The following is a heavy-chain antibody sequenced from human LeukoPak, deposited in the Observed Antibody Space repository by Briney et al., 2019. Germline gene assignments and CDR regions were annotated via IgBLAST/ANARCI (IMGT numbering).Heavy chain of an antibody. D-gene: IGHD4-11*01. J-gene: IGHJ5*02. Sequence: ASVRVSCKASGYTFTGYYMHWVRQAPGQGLEWMGGIIPIFGTANYAQKFQGRVTITADESTSTAYMELSSLRSEDTAVYYCAREKSHSNYNWFDPWGQGTLVTVSS. CDR2: IIPIFGTA. V-gene: IGHV1-69*13. CDR1: GYTFTGYY. CDR3: AREKSHSNYNWFDP.